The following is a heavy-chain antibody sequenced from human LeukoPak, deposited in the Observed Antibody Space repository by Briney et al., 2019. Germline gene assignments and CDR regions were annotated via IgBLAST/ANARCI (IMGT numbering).Heavy chain of an antibody. CDR2: ISSSGSNT. D-gene: IGHD6-6*01. V-gene: IGHV3-21*01. J-gene: IGHJ4*02. Sequence: GGSLRLSCAVSGFTFSIYTMNWVRQAPGKGLEWVSSISSSGSNTYHADSVKGRFTISRGNAKNSLYLQMNSLRAEDTAVYYCARGRPFDYWGQGTLVTVSS. CDR3: ARGRPFDY. CDR1: GFTFSIYT.